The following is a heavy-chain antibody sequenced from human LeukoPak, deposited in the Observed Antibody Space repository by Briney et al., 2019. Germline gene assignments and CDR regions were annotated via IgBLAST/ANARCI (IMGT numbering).Heavy chain of an antibody. Sequence: GGSLRLSCAASGFTFSNAWMSWVRQAPGKGLEWVGRIKSKTDGGTTDYAAPGKGRFTISRDDSKNTLYLQMNSLKNEDTAVYYCTTGVYYDFWSGPSSPLDYWGQGTLVTVSS. D-gene: IGHD3-3*01. CDR3: TTGVYYDFWSGPSSPLDY. CDR1: GFTFSNAW. V-gene: IGHV3-15*01. J-gene: IGHJ4*02. CDR2: IKSKTDGGTT.